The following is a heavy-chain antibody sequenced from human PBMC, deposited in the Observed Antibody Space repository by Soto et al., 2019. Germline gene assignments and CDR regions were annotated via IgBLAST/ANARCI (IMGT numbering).Heavy chain of an antibody. J-gene: IGHJ4*02. CDR1: GGSFSSHY. CDR2: INHSGSA. D-gene: IGHD5-18*01. Sequence: SETLSLTCAVSGGSFSSHYWSWIRQPPGKGLEWIGEINHSGSANSNPSLKSRVTISVYTSKTQFSLILSSVTAADTAVYYCARGRGGYSYGGLVSWEQGTLLTVSS. V-gene: IGHV4-34*01. CDR3: ARGRGGYSYGGLVS.